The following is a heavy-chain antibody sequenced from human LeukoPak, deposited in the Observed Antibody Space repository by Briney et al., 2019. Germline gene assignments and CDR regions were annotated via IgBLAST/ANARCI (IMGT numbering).Heavy chain of an antibody. CDR1: GFTFSSYG. V-gene: IGHV3-30*03. D-gene: IGHD5-12*01. Sequence: GRSLRLSCVVSGFTFSSYGMHWVRQAPGKGLEWVAVISYDGSNKYYADSVKGRFTISRDNSKNTLYLQMNSLRDEDTAVYYCARDSGYDSHFDYWGQGTLVTVSS. CDR2: ISYDGSNK. J-gene: IGHJ4*02. CDR3: ARDSGYDSHFDY.